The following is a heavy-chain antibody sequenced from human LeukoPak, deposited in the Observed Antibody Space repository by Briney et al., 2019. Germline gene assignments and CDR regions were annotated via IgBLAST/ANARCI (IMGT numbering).Heavy chain of an antibody. CDR3: ARAGRRGYCSGGSCYSSSLPLDY. D-gene: IGHD2-15*01. Sequence: SETLSLTCAVYGGSFSGYYWSWIRQPPGKGLEWIGEINHSGSTNYNPSLKSRVTISVDTSKNQFSLKLSSVTAADTAVYYCARAGRRGYCSGGSCYSSSLPLDYWGQGTLVTVSS. CDR1: GGSFSGYY. J-gene: IGHJ4*02. CDR2: INHSGST. V-gene: IGHV4-34*01.